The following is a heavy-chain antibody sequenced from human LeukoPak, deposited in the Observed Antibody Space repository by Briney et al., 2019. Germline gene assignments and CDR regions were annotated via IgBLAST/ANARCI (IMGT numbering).Heavy chain of an antibody. V-gene: IGHV1-46*01. Sequence: ASVKVSCKASGYTFTSYYMHWVRQAPGQGLEWMGIINPSGGSTSYAQKFQGRVAMTRDMSTSTVYMELSSLRSEDTAVYYCARLRGVRAPFDPWGQGTLVTVSS. CDR2: INPSGGST. J-gene: IGHJ5*02. CDR1: GYTFTSYY. D-gene: IGHD3-10*01. CDR3: ARLRGVRAPFDP.